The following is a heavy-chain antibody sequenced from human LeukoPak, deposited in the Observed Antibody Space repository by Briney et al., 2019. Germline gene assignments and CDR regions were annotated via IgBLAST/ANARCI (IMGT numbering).Heavy chain of an antibody. D-gene: IGHD4-11*01. V-gene: IGHV1-18*04. Sequence: ASVKVSCKASGYTFTGYYMHWVRQAPGQGLEWMGWISAYNGNTNYAQKLQGRVTMTTDTSTSTAYMELRSLRSDDTAVYYCAREGTTKSPIDYWGQGTLVTVSS. J-gene: IGHJ4*02. CDR3: AREGTTKSPIDY. CDR1: GYTFTGYY. CDR2: ISAYNGNT.